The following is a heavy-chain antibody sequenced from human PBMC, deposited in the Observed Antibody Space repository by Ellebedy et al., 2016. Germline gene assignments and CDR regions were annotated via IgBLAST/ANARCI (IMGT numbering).Heavy chain of an antibody. D-gene: IGHD3-10*01. J-gene: IGHJ4*02. CDR1: GFSLTTSAVV. V-gene: IGHV2-5*01. CDR2: IYGHDDK. CDR3: AHKAVNREVDF. Sequence: SGPTLVKPTQTLTLTCTFSGFSLTTSAVVVGWVRQPPGRAPEWLAFIYGHDDKRYSPSLRSRLSISKDTSKNQVVLTLTDTGPVDTATYFCAHKAVNREVDFWGQGILVTVSS.